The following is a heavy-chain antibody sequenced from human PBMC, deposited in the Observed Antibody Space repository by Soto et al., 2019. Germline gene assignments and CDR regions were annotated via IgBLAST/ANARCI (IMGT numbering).Heavy chain of an antibody. CDR3: ARDQGSHPGD. J-gene: IGHJ4*02. V-gene: IGHV4-4*02. Sequence: QVQLQESGPGLVRPSGTVSLTCAVSGLSISSGDWWSWVRQLPGKGLEWIGEIHHSGSANYNPSLKSRVTLSVVPSKDLFSLTLISVTAADTAFYYCARDQGSHPGDWGQGTLVSVSS. CDR2: IHHSGSA. CDR1: GLSISSGDW. D-gene: IGHD6-13*01.